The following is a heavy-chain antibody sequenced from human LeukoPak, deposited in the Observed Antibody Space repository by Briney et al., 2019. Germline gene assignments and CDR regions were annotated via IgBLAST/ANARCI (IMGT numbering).Heavy chain of an antibody. CDR3: AGRGSSSGTFDI. CDR2: IYTSGGT. D-gene: IGHD3-10*01. CDR1: GGSITNLNYY. Sequence: PSETLSLTCTVSGGSITNLNYYWTWIRQPAGKRLEWIGRIYTSGGTNYTPSLKSRVTMLVDRSKNQISLHLASLTAADTALYYCAGRGSSSGTFDIWGPGTFVTVSS. V-gene: IGHV4-61*02. J-gene: IGHJ3*02.